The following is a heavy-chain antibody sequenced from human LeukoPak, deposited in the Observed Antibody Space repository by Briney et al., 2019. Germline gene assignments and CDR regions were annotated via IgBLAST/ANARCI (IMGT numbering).Heavy chain of an antibody. CDR2: INPNSGGT. CDR1: GYTFTGYY. D-gene: IGHD6-13*01. Sequence: GASVKVSCKASGYTFTGYYMHWVRQAPGQGLEWTGWINPNSGGTNYAQKFQGRVTMTRDTSISTAYMELSRLRSDDTAVYYCARGGRSSWYPRYFDYWGQGTLVTVSS. CDR3: ARGGRSSWYPRYFDY. V-gene: IGHV1-2*02. J-gene: IGHJ4*02.